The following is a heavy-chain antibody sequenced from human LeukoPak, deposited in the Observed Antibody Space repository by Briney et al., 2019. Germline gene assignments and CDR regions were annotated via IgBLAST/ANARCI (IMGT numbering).Heavy chain of an antibody. J-gene: IGHJ4*02. V-gene: IGHV1-2*02. CDR2: INPTSGGT. CDR3: ARDTAYKDY. D-gene: IGHD5-24*01. Sequence: GESLKISCKASGYTFTGYYIHWVRQAPGQGLEWMEWINPTSGGTIYAQKFQGRVTMTRDTSITTAYMELSSLRSDDTAVYYCARDTAYKDYWGQGTLVTVSS. CDR1: GYTFTGYY.